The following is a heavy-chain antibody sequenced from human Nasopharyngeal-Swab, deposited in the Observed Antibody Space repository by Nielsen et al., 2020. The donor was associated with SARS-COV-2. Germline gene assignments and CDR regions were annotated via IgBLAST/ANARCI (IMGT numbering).Heavy chain of an antibody. Sequence: WIRQPPGKGLEWIGYIYYSGSTYYNPSLKSRVTISVDTSKNQFSLELSSVTAADTAVYYCARGRYCSSTSCFDYYGMDVWGQGTTVTVSS. CDR2: IYYSGST. J-gene: IGHJ6*02. CDR3: ARGRYCSSTSCFDYYGMDV. V-gene: IGHV4-31*02. D-gene: IGHD2-2*01.